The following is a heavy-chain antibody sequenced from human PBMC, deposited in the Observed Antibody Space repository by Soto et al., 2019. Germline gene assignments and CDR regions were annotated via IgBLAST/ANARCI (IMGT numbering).Heavy chain of an antibody. CDR2: IFPPDSYT. D-gene: IGHD3-3*01. Sequence: PGESLKISCKASGYSFSNSWIAWVRQTPCKCLEWMGTIFPPDSYTRNSPSFEGQVTMSVDPSVNTAYLQWTNVRASDTAIYYCARHEPSTILGVVLTAGMDVWGQGTTVTVSS. J-gene: IGHJ6*02. CDR1: GYSFSNSW. V-gene: IGHV5-51*01. CDR3: ARHEPSTILGVVLTAGMDV.